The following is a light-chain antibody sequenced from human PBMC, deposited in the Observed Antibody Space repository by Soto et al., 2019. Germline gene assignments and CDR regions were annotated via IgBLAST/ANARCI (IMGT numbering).Light chain of an antibody. J-gene: IGLJ2*01. CDR3: NSYTSSSPLL. CDR1: SSDVGGYNY. V-gene: IGLV2-14*01. Sequence: QSALTQPASVSGSPGQSITISCTGTSSDVGGYNYVSWYQHHPGKAPKLMIYEVSDRPSGVSNRFSGSKSGNTASLTISGRQAEDEADYYCNSYTSSSPLLFGGGTKVTVL. CDR2: EVS.